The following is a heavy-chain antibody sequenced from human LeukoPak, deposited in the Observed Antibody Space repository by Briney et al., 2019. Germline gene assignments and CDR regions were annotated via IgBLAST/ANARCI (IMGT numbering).Heavy chain of an antibody. CDR2: ISSSSSTI. Sequence: PGGPLRLSCAASGFTFSSYSMNWVRHAPGKGLEWVSYISSSSSTIYYADSVKGRFTISRDNAKNSLYLQMNSLRAEDTAVYYCARGRSGYHYDYWGQGTLVTVSS. J-gene: IGHJ4*02. V-gene: IGHV3-48*01. CDR3: ARGRSGYHYDY. D-gene: IGHD3-22*01. CDR1: GFTFSSYS.